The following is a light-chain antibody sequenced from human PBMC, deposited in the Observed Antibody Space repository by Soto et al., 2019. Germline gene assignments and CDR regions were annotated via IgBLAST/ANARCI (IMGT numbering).Light chain of an antibody. V-gene: IGLV2-14*01. Sequence: QSVLTQPASVSGSPGQSITISCTGTSSDIGAYNYVSWYQQHPGKAPKLLIYEVTNRPSGVSDRFSGSKSGKTASLTISGLQSEDEANYYCNSYTTLSNRVFGTGTKLTVL. CDR1: SSDIGAYNY. CDR3: NSYTTLSNRV. CDR2: EVT. J-gene: IGLJ1*01.